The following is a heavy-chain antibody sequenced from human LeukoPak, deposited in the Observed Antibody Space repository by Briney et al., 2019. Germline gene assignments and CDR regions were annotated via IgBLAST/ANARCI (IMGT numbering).Heavy chain of an antibody. CDR1: GYTFTSYG. D-gene: IGHD3-10*01. J-gene: IGHJ6*02. V-gene: IGHV1-18*01. CDR2: ISAYNGNT. Sequence: ASVKVSCKASGYTFTSYGISWVRQAPGQGLEWMGWISAYNGNTNYAQKLQGRVTMTTDTSTSTAYMELRSLRSDDTAVYYCARDTRVYYYGSGSYPYYYYYYGMDVWGQGTTVTVSS. CDR3: ARDTRVYYYGSGSYPYYYYYYGMDV.